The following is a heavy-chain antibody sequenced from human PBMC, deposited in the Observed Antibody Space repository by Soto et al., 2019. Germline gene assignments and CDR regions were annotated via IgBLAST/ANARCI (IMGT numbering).Heavy chain of an antibody. Sequence: SGTLSITCAVSGGSIGGVGYSWSWIRQPPGGGLEWIGYMYHSGTFLKSPSLKTRLTMSLDMSKNQFSLTLNSMTAADTAVYYCARAQFYSGSGNYNNLMFDAWGQGIQVTVSS. CDR2: MYHSGTF. V-gene: IGHV4-30-2*01. D-gene: IGHD3-10*01. CDR3: ARAQFYSGSGNYNNLMFDA. J-gene: IGHJ5*02. CDR1: GGSIGGVGYS.